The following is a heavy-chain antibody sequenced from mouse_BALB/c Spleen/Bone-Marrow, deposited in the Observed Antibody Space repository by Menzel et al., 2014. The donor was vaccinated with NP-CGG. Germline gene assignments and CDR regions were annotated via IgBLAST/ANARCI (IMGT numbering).Heavy chain of an antibody. CDR1: GYTFASSW. V-gene: IGHV1S130*01. Sequence: QVQLQQSGSVLVRPGASVKLSCKTSGYTFASSWMHWAKPRPGQGLEWIGEIHPNSANTNYNEKFKGKATLTVDTSSSTAYVDLSSLTSEDSAVYYCARHHRYAYYFDYWGQGTTLTVSS. D-gene: IGHD2-14*01. J-gene: IGHJ2*01. CDR3: ARHHRYAYYFDY. CDR2: IHPNSANT.